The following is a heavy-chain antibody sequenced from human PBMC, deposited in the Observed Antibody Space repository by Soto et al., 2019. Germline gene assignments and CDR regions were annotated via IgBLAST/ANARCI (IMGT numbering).Heavy chain of an antibody. D-gene: IGHD2-8*02. CDR3: ARGDYGTGGYPFPYFDY. CDR2: INPDSGAT. CDR1: GYSFTGYY. V-gene: IGHV1-2*02. Sequence: HEHLVQSGAEVKRPGASLKVSCKASGYSFTGYYIHWVRQAPGQGLEWMGWINPDSGATNYAQNFQGRVTLTSDTSISTASMDLTSLTSAYTAVYYCARGDYGTGGYPFPYFDYWGQGTLVIVSS. J-gene: IGHJ4*02.